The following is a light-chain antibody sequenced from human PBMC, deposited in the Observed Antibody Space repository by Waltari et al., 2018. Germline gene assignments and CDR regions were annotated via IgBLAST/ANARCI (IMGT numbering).Light chain of an antibody. CDR2: QAF. V-gene: IGKV1-5*03. CDR1: QSISGW. CDR3: QQYNSPPT. Sequence: DIQMTQSPSTLSASVGDRVTITCRASQSISGWLAWYQQKPGNAPKLLIYQAFTLESGVPSRFSGSGSGTYFPLTISSLQPDDFATYFCQQYNSPPTFGQGTKVEIK. J-gene: IGKJ1*01.